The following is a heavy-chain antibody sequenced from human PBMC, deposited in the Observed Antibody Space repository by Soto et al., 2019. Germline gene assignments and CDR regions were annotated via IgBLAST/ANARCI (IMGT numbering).Heavy chain of an antibody. D-gene: IGHD5-18*01. J-gene: IGHJ4*02. CDR3: ARERGYSYAGSGDCDS. CDR1: GGSISSTNW. Sequence: QVQLQESGPGLVKPSGTLSLTCAVSGGSISSTNWWSWVRQPPGKGLEWIGEIYHRGSTSYNPSRKRRARMSVHQSKNKFSLKLNSVTAAETALYYWARERGYSYAGSGDCDSWGKGTMVTVSS. CDR2: IYHRGST. V-gene: IGHV4-4*02.